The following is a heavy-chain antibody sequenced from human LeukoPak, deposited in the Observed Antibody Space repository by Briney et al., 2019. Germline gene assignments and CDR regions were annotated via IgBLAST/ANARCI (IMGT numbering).Heavy chain of an antibody. CDR1: GXTFSSYS. V-gene: IGHV3-21*01. CDR2: ISSSSSYI. D-gene: IGHD3-9*01. Sequence: PGGSLRLSCAASGXTFSSYSVNWVRQAPGKGLEWVSSISSSSSYIYYADSVKGRFTISRDNAKNSLYLQMNSLRAEDTAVYYCARVLHFDWLLYHWGQGTLVTVSS. J-gene: IGHJ5*02. CDR3: ARVLHFDWLLYH.